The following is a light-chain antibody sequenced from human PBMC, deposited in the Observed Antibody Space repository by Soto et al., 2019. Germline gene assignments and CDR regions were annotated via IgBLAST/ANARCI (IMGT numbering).Light chain of an antibody. CDR2: DAS. J-gene: IGKJ1*01. CDR3: QQYKSYKT. CDR1: QTISSG. V-gene: IGKV1-5*01. Sequence: DIPMTQSPSTLSASLVDRVTITCRASQTISSGLAWYQQKPGKAPKVLIYDASTLESGVPSRFSGSGSGTEFTLTISSLQPDDFATYYCQQYKSYKTFGQGTKVEIK.